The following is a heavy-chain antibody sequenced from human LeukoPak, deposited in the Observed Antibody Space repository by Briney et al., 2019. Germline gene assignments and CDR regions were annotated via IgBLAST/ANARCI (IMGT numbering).Heavy chain of an antibody. CDR3: ARGRFRITMVRGVISWFDP. CDR1: GGTFTSYG. Sequence: GASVKVSCKASGGTFTSYGISWVRQAPGQGLEWMGWISAYNGNTNYAQKLQGRVTMTTDTSTSTAYMELRSLRSDDTAVYYCARGRFRITMVRGVISWFDPWGQGTLVTVSS. V-gene: IGHV1-18*01. J-gene: IGHJ5*02. CDR2: ISAYNGNT. D-gene: IGHD3-10*01.